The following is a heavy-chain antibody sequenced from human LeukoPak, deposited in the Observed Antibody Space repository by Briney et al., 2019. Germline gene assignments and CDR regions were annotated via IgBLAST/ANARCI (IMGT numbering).Heavy chain of an antibody. V-gene: IGHV1-3*01. CDR2: INAGNGNT. CDR1: GYTFTSYA. J-gene: IGHJ4*02. Sequence: ASVKVSCKASGYTFTSYAMHWVRQAPGQRLEWMGWINAGNGNTKYSQKFQGRVTMTRNTSISTAYMELSSLRSEDTAVYYCARGLTYNYYDSSGHNDYWGQGTLVTVSS. CDR3: ARGLTYNYYDSSGHNDY. D-gene: IGHD3-22*01.